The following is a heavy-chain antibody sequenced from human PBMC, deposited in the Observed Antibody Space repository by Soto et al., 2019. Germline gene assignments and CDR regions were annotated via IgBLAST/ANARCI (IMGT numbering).Heavy chain of an antibody. CDR2: TIPILDVA. CDR1: GGTFSTST. CDR3: ARDSPIGSTYSGYDAIDS. J-gene: IGHJ4*02. Sequence: QVQLVQSGAEVKKPGSSVKVSCKASGGTFSTSTFTWVRQAPGQGLDWMRRTIPILDVADYAQDFQGRVTITADKSTSTAYMELTCLTSKDTAVYYCARDSPIGSTYSGYDAIDSWGQGTLVTVSS. D-gene: IGHD5-12*01. V-gene: IGHV1-69*08.